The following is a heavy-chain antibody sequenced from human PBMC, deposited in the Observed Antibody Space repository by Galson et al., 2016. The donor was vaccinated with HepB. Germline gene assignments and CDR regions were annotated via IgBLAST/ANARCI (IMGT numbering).Heavy chain of an antibody. V-gene: IGHV3-30*04. CDR2: TSFDGSDK. D-gene: IGHD1-1*01. CDR3: ARDMGWNDQFDY. Sequence: SLRLSCAASGFPFSSYAVHWVRQAPGKGLEWVAVTSFDGSDKYYTDSVKGRFTVSRDNSRNTLFLQMSSLRAEDTAVYYCARDMGWNDQFDYWGQGTLVTVSS. J-gene: IGHJ4*02. CDR1: GFPFSSYA.